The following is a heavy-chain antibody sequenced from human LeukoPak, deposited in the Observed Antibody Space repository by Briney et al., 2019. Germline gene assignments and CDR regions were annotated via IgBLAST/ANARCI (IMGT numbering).Heavy chain of an antibody. CDR2: INHSGST. V-gene: IGHV4-34*01. CDR1: GGSISSYY. J-gene: IGHJ6*02. CDR3: ARGSGPRLGYYYYYYGMDV. Sequence: SETLSLTCTVSGGSISSYYWSWIRQPPGKGLEWIGEINHSGSTNYNPSLKSRVTISVDTSKNQFSLKLSSVTAADTAVYYCARGSGPRLGYYYYYYGMDVWGQGTTVTVSS. D-gene: IGHD2-15*01.